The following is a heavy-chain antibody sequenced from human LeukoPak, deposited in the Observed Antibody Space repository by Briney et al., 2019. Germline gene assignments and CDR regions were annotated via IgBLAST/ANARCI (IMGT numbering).Heavy chain of an antibody. V-gene: IGHV1-18*01. CDR3: ARDGYYDFWSGYYGGLAY. Sequence: ASVKVSCKASGYTFTSYGISWVRQAPGQGLEWMGWISAYNGNTNYAQKLQGRVTMTTDTSTSTAYMELRSLRSDDTAVYYCARDGYYDFWSGYYGGLAYWGQGTLVTVSS. D-gene: IGHD3-3*01. CDR2: ISAYNGNT. J-gene: IGHJ4*02. CDR1: GYTFTSYG.